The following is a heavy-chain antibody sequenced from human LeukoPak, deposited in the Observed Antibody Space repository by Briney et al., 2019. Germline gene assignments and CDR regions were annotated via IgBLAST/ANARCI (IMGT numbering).Heavy chain of an antibody. J-gene: IGHJ5*02. V-gene: IGHV4-34*01. Sequence: SATMSLTCAVYGGSFSGYYWSWISQPPGKGLEWIGEINHSGSTNYNPSLKSRVTISVDASKNQFSLKLSSVTAADTAVYYCAVSYYDFWSGYYSNWFDPWGQGTLVTVSS. CDR3: AVSYYDFWSGYYSNWFDP. CDR1: GGSFSGYY. CDR2: INHSGST. D-gene: IGHD3-3*01.